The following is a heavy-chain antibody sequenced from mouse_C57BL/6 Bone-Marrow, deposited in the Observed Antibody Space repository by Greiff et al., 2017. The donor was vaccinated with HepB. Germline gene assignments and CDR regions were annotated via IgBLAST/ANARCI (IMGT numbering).Heavy chain of an antibody. Sequence: EVKLQESGGDLVKPGGSLKLSCAASGFTFSSYGMSWVRQTPDKRLEWVATISSGGSYTYYPDSVKGRFTISRDNAKNTLYLQMSSLKSEDTAMYYCARRHYGSSPFDYWGQGTTLTVSS. CDR1: GFTFSSYG. CDR2: ISSGGSYT. V-gene: IGHV5-6*02. CDR3: ARRHYGSSPFDY. D-gene: IGHD1-1*01. J-gene: IGHJ2*01.